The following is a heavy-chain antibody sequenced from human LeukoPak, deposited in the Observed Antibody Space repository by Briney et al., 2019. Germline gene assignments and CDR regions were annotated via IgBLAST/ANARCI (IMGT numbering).Heavy chain of an antibody. CDR2: IWYDGSNK. Sequence: GGSLRLSCAASGFTFSSYGMHWVRQAPGKGLEWVAVIWYDGSNKYYADSVKGRFTISRDNSKNTLYLQMNSLRAEDTALYYCAKFFLPYLAGGTGSRWGQGTLVTVSS. V-gene: IGHV3-33*06. CDR3: AKFFLPYLAGGTGSR. D-gene: IGHD3-10*01. J-gene: IGHJ4*02. CDR1: GFTFSSYG.